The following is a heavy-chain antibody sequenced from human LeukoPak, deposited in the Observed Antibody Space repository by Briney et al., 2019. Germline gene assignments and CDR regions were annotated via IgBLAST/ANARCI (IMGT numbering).Heavy chain of an antibody. CDR3: ASVYNWNDAGWFDP. Sequence: ASVKVSCKASGYTFTSYAMNWVRQAPGQGLEWMGIINPSSGTTNYAQKFQGRVTMTRNTSISTAYMELSSLRSEDTAVYYCASVYNWNDAGWFDPWGQGTLVTVSS. CDR2: INPSSGTT. J-gene: IGHJ5*02. V-gene: IGHV1-46*01. D-gene: IGHD1-20*01. CDR1: GYTFTSYA.